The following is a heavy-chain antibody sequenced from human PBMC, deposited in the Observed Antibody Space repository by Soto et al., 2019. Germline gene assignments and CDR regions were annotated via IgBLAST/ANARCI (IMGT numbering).Heavy chain of an antibody. V-gene: IGHV1-46*01. CDR3: AREDHSGSLGY. D-gene: IGHD1-26*01. CDR2: INPSGGST. Sequence: QVQLVQSGAEVKKPGASVKVSCKASGYTFTSYYMHWVRQSPGQGLEWMGIINPSGGSTSYAQKFQGRVTMARDTSTSTVYMELSSLRSEDTAVYYCAREDHSGSLGYWGQGTLVTVSS. J-gene: IGHJ4*02. CDR1: GYTFTSYY.